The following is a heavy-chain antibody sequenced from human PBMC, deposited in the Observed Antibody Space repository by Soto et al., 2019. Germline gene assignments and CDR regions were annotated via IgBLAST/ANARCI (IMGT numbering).Heavy chain of an antibody. J-gene: IGHJ6*02. Sequence: QVQLVQSGAEVKEPGDSVRVSCEASGYTFTSYYIHWVRQAPGQGREWMGWINTSFGDTTYAQDFQGRVSMPREMSISTVYMELSRLTSDDTAIYYCARNMDYYYGPGSGNGHGFWGQGTTVTVFS. CDR1: GYTFTSYY. CDR3: ARNMDYYYGPGSGNGHGF. V-gene: IGHV1-2*02. D-gene: IGHD3-10*01. CDR2: INTSFGDT.